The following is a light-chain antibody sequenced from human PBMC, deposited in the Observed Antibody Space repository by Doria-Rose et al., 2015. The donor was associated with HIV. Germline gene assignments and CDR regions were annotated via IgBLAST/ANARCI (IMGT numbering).Light chain of an antibody. CDR2: AAS. V-gene: IGKV1-9*01. CDR1: QGIGHY. J-gene: IGKJ4*01. CDR3: QHLYNFPIT. Sequence: TQSPSFLSASVRDRVTITCRASQGIGHYLAWCQQKPGKAPKLLIYAASTLQSGVPSRFSGSGSGTEFTLTISSLQPEDFATYYSQHLYNFPITFGRGTKVEIK.